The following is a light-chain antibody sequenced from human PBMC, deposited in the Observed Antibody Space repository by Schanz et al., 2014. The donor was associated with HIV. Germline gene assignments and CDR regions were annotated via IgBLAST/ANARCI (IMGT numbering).Light chain of an antibody. Sequence: DIQMTQSPSTLSASVGDSVTITCRASQTISSWLAWYQQKPGKAPKLLIYKASSLESGVPSRFSGSGSGTDFTLTISSLQPEDFATYYCQQSYNTPSTFGQGTKVEIK. CDR1: QTISSW. V-gene: IGKV1-5*03. CDR3: QQSYNTPST. CDR2: KAS. J-gene: IGKJ1*01.